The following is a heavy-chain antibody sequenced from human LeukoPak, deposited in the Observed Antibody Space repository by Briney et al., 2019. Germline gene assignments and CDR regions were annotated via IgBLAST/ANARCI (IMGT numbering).Heavy chain of an antibody. CDR3: ARDDDWGALDY. CDR1: GFTFSSYA. CDR2: ISGSGSST. J-gene: IGHJ4*02. V-gene: IGHV3-23*01. Sequence: GGSLRLSCAASGFTFSSYAMSWVRQAPGKGLEWVSTISGSGSSTYYADSVEGRFSISRDNSKNTVYLQMNSLKAEDTAVYYCARDDDWGALDYWGQGTLVTVSS. D-gene: IGHD7-27*01.